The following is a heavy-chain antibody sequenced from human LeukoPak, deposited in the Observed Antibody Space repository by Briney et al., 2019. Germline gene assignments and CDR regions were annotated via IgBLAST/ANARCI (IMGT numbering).Heavy chain of an antibody. CDR1: GFTVSSNY. Sequence: GGSLRLSCAASGFTVSSNYMSWVRPAPGKGLEWVSVIYRGGSTYYADSVKGRFTISRDNSKNTLYLQMNSRRTEDTAVYYCARDNYYGSGSYYNPWGQGTLVTVSS. D-gene: IGHD3-10*01. J-gene: IGHJ5*02. V-gene: IGHV3-53*01. CDR3: ARDNYYGSGSYYNP. CDR2: IYRGGST.